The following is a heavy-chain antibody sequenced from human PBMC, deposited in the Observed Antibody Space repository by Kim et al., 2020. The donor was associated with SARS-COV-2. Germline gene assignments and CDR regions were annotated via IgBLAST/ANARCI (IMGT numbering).Heavy chain of an antibody. CDR3: ARSAASSGWYGDDF. J-gene: IGHJ4*02. V-gene: IGHV3-21*01. D-gene: IGHD6-19*01. Sequence: ADSVKGRFTSSGDNAKNSLYLQMSSLRAEDTAVYYCARSAASSGWYGDDFWGQGTLVTVSS.